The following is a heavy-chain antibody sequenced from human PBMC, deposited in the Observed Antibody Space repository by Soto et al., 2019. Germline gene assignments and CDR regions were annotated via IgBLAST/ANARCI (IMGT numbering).Heavy chain of an antibody. J-gene: IGHJ5*02. Sequence: SETLSLTCAVSGGSISSSNWWWLVRQPAGKGLEWIGYIYHSGSTNYNPSLKSRVTISVDTSKNQFSLKLSSVTAADTAVYYCARQTYSSSWTNNWFDPWGQGTLVTV. D-gene: IGHD6-13*01. V-gene: IGHV4-4*02. CDR2: IYHSGST. CDR3: ARQTYSSSWTNNWFDP. CDR1: GGSISSSNW.